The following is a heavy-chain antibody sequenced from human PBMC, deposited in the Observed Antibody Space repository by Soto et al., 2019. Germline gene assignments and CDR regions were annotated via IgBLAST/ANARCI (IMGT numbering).Heavy chain of an antibody. V-gene: IGHV1-2*02. CDR3: AKELKRGLDV. CDR2: VHPNSGGT. CDR1: GYTFSVYH. J-gene: IGHJ6*02. Sequence: QVHLVQSGDEVKQPGASVKVSCKASGYTFSVYHMHWVRQAPGQGLEWMGWVHPNSGGTNYAQSFEGRVTMTRDTSLNPAYMELSRLTSDDTAVYYCAKELKRGLDVWGQGTTVTVSS. D-gene: IGHD2-8*01.